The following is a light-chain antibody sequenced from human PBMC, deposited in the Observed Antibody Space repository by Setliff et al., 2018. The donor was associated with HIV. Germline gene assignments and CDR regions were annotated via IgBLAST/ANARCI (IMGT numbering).Light chain of an antibody. CDR3: AAWDDSLSGYV. Sequence: QSVLTQPPSASGTPGQRVTISCSGSSSNDGSNYVYWYQQLPGTAPKLLIYRNNQRPSGVPARFSGSKSGTSASLAISGLRSEDEADYYCAAWDDSLSGYVFGTGTKVTVL. CDR2: RNN. J-gene: IGLJ1*01. CDR1: SSNDGSNY. V-gene: IGLV1-47*01.